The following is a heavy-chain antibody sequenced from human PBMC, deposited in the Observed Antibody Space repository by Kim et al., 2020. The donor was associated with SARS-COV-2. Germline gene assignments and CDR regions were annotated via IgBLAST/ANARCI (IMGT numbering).Heavy chain of an antibody. CDR1: GFTFSSYS. J-gene: IGHJ3*02. CDR3: ARDTNYDFWSGYSAAFDI. Sequence: GGSLRLSCAASGFTFSSYSMNWVRQAPGKGLEWISYISSSRSTIYYADSVKGRFTISRDNSKNSLYLQMNSLRDEDTAVYYCARDTNYDFWSGYSAAFDIWGQGAMVTVSS. CDR2: ISSSRSTI. D-gene: IGHD3-3*01. V-gene: IGHV3-48*02.